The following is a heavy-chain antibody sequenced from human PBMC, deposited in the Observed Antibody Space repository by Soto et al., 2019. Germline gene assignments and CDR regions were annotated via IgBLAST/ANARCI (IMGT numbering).Heavy chain of an antibody. CDR3: AKDPNYDILTGQAP. Sequence: PGGSLRLSCAASGFTFSSYAMSWVRQAPGKGLEWVSSISGSGGSTYYADSVKGRFTISRDNSKNTLYLQMNSLRAEDTAVYYCAKDPNYDILTGQAPWGQGTLVTVSS. CDR2: ISGSGGST. CDR1: GFTFSSYA. J-gene: IGHJ5*02. V-gene: IGHV3-23*01. D-gene: IGHD3-9*01.